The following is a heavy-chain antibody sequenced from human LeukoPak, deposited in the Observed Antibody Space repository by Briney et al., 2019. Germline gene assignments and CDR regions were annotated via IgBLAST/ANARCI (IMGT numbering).Heavy chain of an antibody. CDR2: IGPSGSAI. D-gene: IGHD2-21*01. V-gene: IGHV3-11*01. J-gene: IGHJ3*02. CDR3: AREFRAAGAFDI. CDR1: GFTFSDHY. Sequence: GGSLRLSCEASGFTFSDHYMSWIRQVPGKGLEWLLYIGPSGSAIHYADSVKGRFTISRDNAKNSLYLQMNSLRAEDTAVYYCAREFRAAGAFDIWGQGTMVTISS.